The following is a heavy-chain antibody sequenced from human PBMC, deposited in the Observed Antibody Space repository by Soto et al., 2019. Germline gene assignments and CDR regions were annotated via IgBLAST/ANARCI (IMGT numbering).Heavy chain of an antibody. CDR3: VKDWSGEKCPCMDV. Sequence: GGSLRLSCAASGFTFENFAMTWVRQAPGKGLEWVSSISAIGDRTYNADFVRGRFIISRDNSKSTLHLQVNSLRVEDAAIYYCVKDWSGEKCPCMDVWGQGTTVTVSS. D-gene: IGHD3-3*01. J-gene: IGHJ6*02. V-gene: IGHV3-23*01. CDR2: ISAIGDRT. CDR1: GFTFENFA.